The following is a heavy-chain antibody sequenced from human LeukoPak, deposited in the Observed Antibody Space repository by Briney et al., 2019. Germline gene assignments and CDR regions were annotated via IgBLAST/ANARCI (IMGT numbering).Heavy chain of an antibody. CDR2: INQDGSVK. V-gene: IGHV3-7*01. CDR3: ARTDSGNLGYFDY. Sequence: GGSLRLSCAASGFTFSSNWMSWVRQAPGKRLEWVANINQDGSVKHYVDAVKGRFTISRDNAENSLCLKMDSLRAEDTAVYYCARTDSGNLGYFDYWGQGTLVSVSS. D-gene: IGHD1-26*01. CDR1: GFTFSSNW. J-gene: IGHJ4*02.